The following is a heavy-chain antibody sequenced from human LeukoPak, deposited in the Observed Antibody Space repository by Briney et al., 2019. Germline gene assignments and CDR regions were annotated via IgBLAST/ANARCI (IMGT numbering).Heavy chain of an antibody. CDR2: ISGSGGST. J-gene: IGHJ4*02. CDR3: AKELVPAAMDGVGYFDY. D-gene: IGHD2-2*01. Sequence: GGSLRLSCAASGFTFSSYAMSWVPQAPAKGLEWVSAISGSGGSTYYADSVKGRFTISRDNSKNTLYLQMNSLRAQDSAVYCCAKELVPAAMDGVGYFDYSGQGRLVTVSS. V-gene: IGHV3-23*01. CDR1: GFTFSSYA.